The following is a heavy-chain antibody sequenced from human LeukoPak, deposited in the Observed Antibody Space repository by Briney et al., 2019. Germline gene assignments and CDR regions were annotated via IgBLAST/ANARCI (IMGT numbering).Heavy chain of an antibody. V-gene: IGHV4-4*07. Sequence: SETLSLTCTVSGGSISSYYWSWIRQPAGKGLEWIGRIYTSGSTNYNPSLKSRVTISVDTSRNQFSLKLNSVTAADTAVYYCAKSNGYGLVDIWGQGTMVTVSS. J-gene: IGHJ3*02. D-gene: IGHD3-10*01. CDR3: AKSNGYGLVDI. CDR2: IYTSGST. CDR1: GGSISSYY.